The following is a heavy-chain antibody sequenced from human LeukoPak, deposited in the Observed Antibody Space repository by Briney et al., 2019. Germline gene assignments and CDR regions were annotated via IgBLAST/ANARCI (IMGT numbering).Heavy chain of an antibody. Sequence: SETLSLTCSVSGGSLTYYYWTWIRQPPGRRPEWIGYIYYSGSTNYNPSLKSRVTISIDTSKNQFSLKLSSVTAADTAVYYCARHQWVPAFDIWGQGTMVTVSS. CDR3: ARHQWVPAFDI. J-gene: IGHJ3*02. CDR1: GGSLTYYY. CDR2: IYYSGST. V-gene: IGHV4-59*08. D-gene: IGHD1-26*01.